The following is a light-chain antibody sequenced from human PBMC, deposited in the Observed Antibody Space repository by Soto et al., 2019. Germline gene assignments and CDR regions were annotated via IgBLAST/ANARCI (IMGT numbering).Light chain of an antibody. CDR2: AAS. J-gene: IGKJ1*01. CDR1: QSISSY. Sequence: DIQMTQSPSSLSASVGDRVTITCRASQSISSYLNWYQQKPGKAPKLLIYAASSLQSGVPSRFSGSGSATDFTLTISSLQPEDFATYYCQQSYSTPRTFVQGTEVEIK. V-gene: IGKV1-39*01. CDR3: QQSYSTPRT.